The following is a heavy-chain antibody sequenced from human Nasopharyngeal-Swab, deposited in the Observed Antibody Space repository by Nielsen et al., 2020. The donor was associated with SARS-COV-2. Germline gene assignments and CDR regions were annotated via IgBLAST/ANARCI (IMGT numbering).Heavy chain of an antibody. V-gene: IGHV4-39*01. CDR3: ARGVKYCSGGSCYSPIYYYYMDV. J-gene: IGHJ6*03. D-gene: IGHD2-15*01. CDR2: IYYSGST. Sequence: RQAPGKGLEWIGSIYYSGSTYYNPSLKSRVTISVDTSKNQFSLKLSSVTAADTAVYYCARGVKYCSGGSCYSPIYYYYMDVWGKGTTVTVSS.